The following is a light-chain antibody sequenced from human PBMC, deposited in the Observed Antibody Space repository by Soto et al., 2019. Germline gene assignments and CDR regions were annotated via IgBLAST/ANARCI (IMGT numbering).Light chain of an antibody. CDR1: QSISSW. J-gene: IGKJ1*01. V-gene: IGKV1-5*01. CDR2: AAS. Sequence: DIQMTQSPSTLSASVGDRVTITCRASQSISSWLAWYQQKPGKAPKLLIYAASSLQSGVPSRFSGHGSGTDFTLTISSLQPADFATYYCQQYYSYPLTFGQGTKVDIK. CDR3: QQYYSYPLT.